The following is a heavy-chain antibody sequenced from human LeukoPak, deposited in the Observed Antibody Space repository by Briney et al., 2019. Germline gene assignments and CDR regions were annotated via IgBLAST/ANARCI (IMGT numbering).Heavy chain of an antibody. J-gene: IGHJ4*02. CDR2: ILYGGSNK. CDR3: AKEGNSAFFDY. Sequence: GGALLSSSGAAGLTFSSYGMNWGRRAPGKEREGVAVILYGGSNKYYAHSVKGRFTISRDNSTNTLYLQMNSLRAEDTAVYYCAKEGNSAFFDYWGQGTLVTVSS. CDR1: GLTFSSYG. D-gene: IGHD4-23*01. V-gene: IGHV3-30*18.